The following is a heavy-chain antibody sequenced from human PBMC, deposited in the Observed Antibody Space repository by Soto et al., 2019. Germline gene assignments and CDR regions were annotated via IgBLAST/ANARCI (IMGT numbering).Heavy chain of an antibody. CDR3: AKDLRRIQHWLPQMGDVDH. Sequence: GGSLRLSCAASGFTFSSYAMCLVRQAPGKGLEWVSAISGSGGSTYYADSVKGRFTISRYNSKNTLYLQMNSLRAEDTAVSYCAKDLRRIQHWLPQMGDVDHWGQGTLVSVSS. V-gene: IGHV3-23*01. CDR1: GFTFSSYA. D-gene: IGHD6-19*01. CDR2: ISGSGGST. J-gene: IGHJ4*02.